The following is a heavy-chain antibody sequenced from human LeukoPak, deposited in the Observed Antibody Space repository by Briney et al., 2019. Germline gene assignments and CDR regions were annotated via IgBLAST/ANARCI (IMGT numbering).Heavy chain of an antibody. V-gene: IGHV4-59*01. CDR2: IHYTAST. D-gene: IGHD3-10*01. CDR3: ARGGYYGSGNDFRFDP. J-gene: IGHJ5*02. Sequence: PSETLSLTCTVSGGSISSYYWSWIRQSPGKGLECIGYIHYTASTNYNPSLKSLVTISVETSKNQFSLKLKSVTAADTDVYYCARGGYYGSGNDFRFDPWGQGTLVTVSS. CDR1: GGSISSYY.